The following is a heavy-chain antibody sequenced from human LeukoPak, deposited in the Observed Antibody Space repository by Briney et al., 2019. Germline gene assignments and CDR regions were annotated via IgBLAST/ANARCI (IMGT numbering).Heavy chain of an antibody. V-gene: IGHV3-30-3*01. CDR2: ISYDGSNK. J-gene: IGHJ3*02. CDR3: ARAGLIHDAFDI. Sequence: GGSLRLSCAASGFTFSSYAMTWVRQAPGKGLEWVAVISYDGSNKYYADSVKGRFTISRDNSKNTLYLQMNSLRAEDTAVYYCARAGLIHDAFDIWGQGTMVTVSS. CDR1: GFTFSSYA. D-gene: IGHD3-16*01.